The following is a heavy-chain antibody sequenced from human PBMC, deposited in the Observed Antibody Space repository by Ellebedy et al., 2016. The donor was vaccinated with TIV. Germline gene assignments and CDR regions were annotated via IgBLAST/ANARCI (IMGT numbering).Heavy chain of an antibody. V-gene: IGHV3-49*03. CDR3: TRGDKNPWFGEFRVKADYYYGMDV. J-gene: IGHJ6*02. CDR1: GFTFGDYA. D-gene: IGHD3-10*01. CDR2: IRSKAYGGTT. Sequence: GGSLRLXCTASGFTFGDYAMSWFRQAPGKGLEWVGFIRSKAYGGTTEYAASVKGRFTISRDDSKSIAYLQMNSLKTEDTAVYYCTRGDKNPWFGEFRVKADYYYGMDVWGQGTTVTVSS.